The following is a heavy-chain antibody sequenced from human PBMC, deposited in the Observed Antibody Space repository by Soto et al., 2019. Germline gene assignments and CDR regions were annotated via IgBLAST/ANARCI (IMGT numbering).Heavy chain of an antibody. V-gene: IGHV1-8*01. CDR3: ARAGSGSYPFDY. J-gene: IGHJ4*02. Sequence: QVQLVQSGAEVKKPGASVKVSCKASGYTFTSYDITWERQATGQGLEWMGWMNPNSGNTGYAQKFKGRVTMTRNTSISTAYIELSSLRSEDTAVYYCARAGSGSYPFDYWGQGTLVTVSS. D-gene: IGHD1-26*01. CDR2: MNPNSGNT. CDR1: GYTFTSYD.